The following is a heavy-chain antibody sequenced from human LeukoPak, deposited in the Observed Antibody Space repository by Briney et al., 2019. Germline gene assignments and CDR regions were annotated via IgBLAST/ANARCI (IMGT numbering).Heavy chain of an antibody. CDR1: GFTFSSYS. CDR3: ASRIWFGGYFDY. V-gene: IGHV3-23*01. CDR2: ISGSGGST. D-gene: IGHD3-10*01. J-gene: IGHJ4*02. Sequence: PGGSLRLSCAASGFTFSSYSMNWVRQAPGKGLEWVSAISGSGGSTYYADSVKGRFTISRDNSKNTLYLQMNSLRAEDTAVYYCASRIWFGGYFDYWGQGTLVTVSS.